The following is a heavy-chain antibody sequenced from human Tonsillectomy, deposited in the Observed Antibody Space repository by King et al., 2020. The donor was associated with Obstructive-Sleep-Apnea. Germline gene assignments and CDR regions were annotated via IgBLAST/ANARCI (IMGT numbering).Heavy chain of an antibody. CDR1: GFTFNNYA. CDR2: ISGSGGST. J-gene: IGHJ5*01. CDR3: AKPYYDFWSGYSETWFDS. Sequence: VQLVESGGGVVQPGGSLRLSCAASGFTFNNYAMNWVRQAPGKGLGWVSSISGSGGSTNYADSVKGRFTISRDNSKNTLYLQMNSLRAEDTAIYYCAKPYYDFWSGYSETWFDSWGQGTLVTVSS. D-gene: IGHD3-3*01. V-gene: IGHV3-23*04.